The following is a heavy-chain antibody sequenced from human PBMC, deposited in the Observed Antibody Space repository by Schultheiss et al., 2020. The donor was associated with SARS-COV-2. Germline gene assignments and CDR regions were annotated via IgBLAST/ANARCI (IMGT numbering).Heavy chain of an antibody. D-gene: IGHD4-17*01. V-gene: IGHV5-51*01. CDR2: IYPGDSDT. CDR3: ARLGYGDYYEAQFDY. Sequence: GESLKISCKGSGYSFTSYWIGWVRQMPGKGLEWMGIIYPGDSDTRYSPSFQGQVTFSADKSISTAYLQWSSLKASDTAMYYCARLGYGDYYEAQFDYWGQGTLVTVSS. J-gene: IGHJ4*02. CDR1: GYSFTSYW.